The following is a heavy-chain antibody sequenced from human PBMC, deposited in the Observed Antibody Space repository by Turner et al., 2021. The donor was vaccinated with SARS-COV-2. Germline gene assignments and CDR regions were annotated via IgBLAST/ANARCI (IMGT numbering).Heavy chain of an antibody. V-gene: IGHV4-59*08. D-gene: IGHD3-3*01. J-gene: IGHJ5*02. CDR2: IYYSGST. CDR3: ATGSPFGVVGNWFDP. Sequence: QVQLQESGPGLVKPSETLSLTCTVSGGSISSYYWSWIRQPPGKGLEWIGYIYYSGSTNYNPSLKSRVTISVDTSKNQFSLKLSSVTAADTAVYYCATGSPFGVVGNWFDPWGQGTLVTVSS. CDR1: GGSISSYY.